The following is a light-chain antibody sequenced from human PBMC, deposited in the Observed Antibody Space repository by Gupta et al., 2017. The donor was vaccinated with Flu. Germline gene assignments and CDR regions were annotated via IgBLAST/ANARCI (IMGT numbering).Light chain of an antibody. CDR2: EDD. CDR3: QSYDAANQCV. V-gene: IGLV6-57*01. Sequence: IVRNYVQWYQQRPGRSPTTVIYEDDRRPPGVPDRFSASIDSSSNSASLTISGLQTEDEADYYCQSYDAANQCVFGGGTKLTVL. J-gene: IGLJ3*02. CDR1: IVRNY.